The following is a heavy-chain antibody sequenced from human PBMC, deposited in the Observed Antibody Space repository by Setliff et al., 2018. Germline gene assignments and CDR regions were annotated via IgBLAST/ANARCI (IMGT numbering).Heavy chain of an antibody. V-gene: IGHV1-46*01. CDR2: INVSGGSA. J-gene: IGHJ4*02. CDR3: ARAGDAAAGRKGVFEY. D-gene: IGHD6-13*01. Sequence: ASVKVSCKTSGYSFIRYYMYWVRQAPGQGLEWMGLINVSGGSASYEQKFQGRVTMTRDTSTGTVYMELTSLKPEDTAVYYCARAGDAAAGRKGVFEYWGQGTAVTVSS. CDR1: GYSFIRYY.